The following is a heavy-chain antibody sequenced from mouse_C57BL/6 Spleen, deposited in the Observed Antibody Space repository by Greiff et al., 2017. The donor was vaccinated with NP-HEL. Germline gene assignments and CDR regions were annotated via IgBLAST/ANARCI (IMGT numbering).Heavy chain of an antibody. J-gene: IGHJ2*01. Sequence: EVKLMESGGDLVKPGGSLKLSCAASGFTFSSYGMSWVRQTPDKRLEWVATISSGGSYTYYPDSVKGRSTISRDNAKNTLYLQMSSLKSEDTAMYYWARQGGYFDYWGQGTTLTVSS. CDR3: ARQGGYFDY. V-gene: IGHV5-6*01. CDR1: GFTFSSYG. CDR2: ISSGGSYT.